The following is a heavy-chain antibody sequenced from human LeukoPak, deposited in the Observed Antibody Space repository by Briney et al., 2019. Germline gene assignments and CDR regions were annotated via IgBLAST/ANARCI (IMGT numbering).Heavy chain of an antibody. V-gene: IGHV4-39*07. CDR2: IYYSGST. CDR1: GGSISSSSYY. Sequence: SETLSLTCTVSGGSISSSSYYWGWIRQPPGKGLEWIGSIYYSGSTYYNPSLKSRVTISVDTSKNQFSLKLSSVTAADTAVYYCARGRIAAAGTRWYFDLWGRGTLVTVSS. CDR3: ARGRIAAAGTRWYFDL. J-gene: IGHJ2*01. D-gene: IGHD6-13*01.